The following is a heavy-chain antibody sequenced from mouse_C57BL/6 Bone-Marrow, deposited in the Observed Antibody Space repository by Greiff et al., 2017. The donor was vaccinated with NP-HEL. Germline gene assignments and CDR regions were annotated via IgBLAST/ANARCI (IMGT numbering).Heavy chain of an antibody. V-gene: IGHV14-1*01. CDR2: IDPEDGDT. CDR1: GFNIKDYY. CDR3: TTPFYDDDFMDY. D-gene: IGHD2-4*01. Sequence: EVQLQQSGAELVRPGASVKLSCTASGFNIKDYYMHWVKQRPEQGLAWIGRIDPEDGDTEYAPKFQGKATMTADTSSNTAYLQLSSLTSEDTAVYYCTTPFYDDDFMDYWGQGTSVTVSS. J-gene: IGHJ4*01.